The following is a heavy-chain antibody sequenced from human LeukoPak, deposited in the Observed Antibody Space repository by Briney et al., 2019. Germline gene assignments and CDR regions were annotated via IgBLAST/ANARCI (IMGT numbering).Heavy chain of an antibody. CDR3: AKDRGRYYDSSGYSDLDY. V-gene: IGHV3-30*02. CDR1: GFTVSSNY. J-gene: IGHJ4*02. CDR2: IRYDGSNK. D-gene: IGHD3-22*01. Sequence: PGGSLRLSCAASGFTVSSNYMSWVRQAPGKGLEWVAFIRYDGSNKYYADSVKGRFTISRDNSKNTLYLQMNSLRAEDTAVYYCAKDRGRYYDSSGYSDLDYWGRGTLVTVSS.